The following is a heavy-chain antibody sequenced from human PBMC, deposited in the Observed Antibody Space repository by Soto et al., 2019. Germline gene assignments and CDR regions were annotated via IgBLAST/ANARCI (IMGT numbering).Heavy chain of an antibody. Sequence: NPSETLSLTCAVYGESFSGYYWSWIRQPPGEGLEWIGEINNSGSINYNPSLKSRVTMSADTSKNQFSLKLTSITAADTAVYYCARAAIQGQQVEGQPPTSQTLDYWGQGTQVTVSS. J-gene: IGHJ4*02. D-gene: IGHD1-26*01. CDR1: GESFSGYY. CDR3: ARAAIQGQQVEGQPPTSQTLDY. CDR2: INNSGSI. V-gene: IGHV4-34*01.